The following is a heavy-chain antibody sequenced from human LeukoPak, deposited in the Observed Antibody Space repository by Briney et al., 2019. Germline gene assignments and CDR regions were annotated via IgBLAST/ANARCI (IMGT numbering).Heavy chain of an antibody. CDR1: GYTFTSYA. V-gene: IGHV1-69*13. CDR2: IIPIFGTA. J-gene: IGHJ3*02. Sequence: SVKVSCKASGYTFTSYAISWVRQAPGQGLEWMGGIIPIFGTANSAQKFQGRVTITADESTSTAYMELSSLRSEDTAVYYCARGKFNDYVWGSYRYDAFDIWGQGTMVTVSS. CDR3: ARGKFNDYVWGSYRYDAFDI. D-gene: IGHD3-16*02.